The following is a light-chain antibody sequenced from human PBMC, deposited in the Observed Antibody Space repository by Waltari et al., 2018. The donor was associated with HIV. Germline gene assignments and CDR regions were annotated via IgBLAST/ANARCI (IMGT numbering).Light chain of an antibody. CDR3: QRYNSAPRT. J-gene: IGKJ1*01. Sequence: DIQMTQSPSSLSASVGRRVTITCRASHDISNYLAWYQHRPGRVPRLLIYSASILQSGVPSRFSGGGSGTDFSLTITSLQPEDVGIYYCQRYNSAPRTFGPGTKVEI. V-gene: IGKV1-27*01. CDR2: SAS. CDR1: HDISNY.